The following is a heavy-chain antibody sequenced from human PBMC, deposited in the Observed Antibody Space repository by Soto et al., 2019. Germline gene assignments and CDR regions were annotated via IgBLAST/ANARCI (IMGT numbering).Heavy chain of an antibody. CDR3: ARVYDFWSGYYDY. V-gene: IGHV3-53*01. D-gene: IGHD3-3*01. J-gene: IGHJ4*02. CDR1: GFTVSSNY. Sequence: GGSLRLSCAASGFTVSSNYMSWVRQAPGKGLEWVSVIYSGGSTYYADSVKGRFTISRDNSKNTLYLQMNSLRAEDTAVYYCARVYDFWSGYYDYWGQGTLVTVSS. CDR2: IYSGGST.